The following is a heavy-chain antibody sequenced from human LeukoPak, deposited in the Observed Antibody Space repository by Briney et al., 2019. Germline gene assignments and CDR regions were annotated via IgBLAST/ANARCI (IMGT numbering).Heavy chain of an antibody. CDR3: ARHLLGRYYDLYFDY. V-gene: IGHV4-39*01. CDR1: GGSISSRVYS. CDR2: MSYNGNA. Sequence: SETLSLTCSVSGGSISSRVYSWGWIRQPPGKGLEWVGTMSYNGNAYYNPSPKSRVTISVDASKNHFSLKLSSVTAADTAVYYCARHLLGRYYDLYFDYWGQGTLVTVSS. D-gene: IGHD1-26*01. J-gene: IGHJ4*02.